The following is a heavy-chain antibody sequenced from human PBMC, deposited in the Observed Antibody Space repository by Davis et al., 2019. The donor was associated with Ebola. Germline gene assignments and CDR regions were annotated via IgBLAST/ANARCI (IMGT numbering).Heavy chain of an antibody. J-gene: IGHJ6*03. CDR3: ARVFIGAAAGLYYYYYYYMDV. V-gene: IGHV3-48*02. Sequence: GESLKISCAASGFTFSSYSMNWVRQAPGKGLEWVSYISSSSSTIYYADSVKGRFTISRDNAKNSLYLQMNSLRDEDTAVYYCARVFIGAAAGLYYYYYYYMDVWGKGTTVTVSS. CDR1: GFTFSSYS. CDR2: ISSSSSTI. D-gene: IGHD6-13*01.